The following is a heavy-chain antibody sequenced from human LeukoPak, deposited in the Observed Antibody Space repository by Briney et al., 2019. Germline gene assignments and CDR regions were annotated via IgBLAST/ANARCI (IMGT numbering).Heavy chain of an antibody. D-gene: IGHD3-10*01. Sequence: GESLKISCKGSGYSFTSYWISWVRQMPGKGLEWMGRIDPSDSYTNYSPSFQGLVTISADRSISTAYLQWSSLKATDTAMYYCAISYGSGSYSKIFDYWGQGTLVTVSS. J-gene: IGHJ4*02. V-gene: IGHV5-10-1*01. CDR1: GYSFTSYW. CDR2: IDPSDSYT. CDR3: AISYGSGSYSKIFDY.